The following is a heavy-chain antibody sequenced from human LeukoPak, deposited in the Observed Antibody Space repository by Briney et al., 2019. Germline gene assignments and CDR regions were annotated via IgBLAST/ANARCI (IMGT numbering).Heavy chain of an antibody. CDR3: WREGSIWSQ. CDR2: INPNSGDT. Sequence: ASVKVSCTASGYTFTGYSMQWVRQAPGQGLEWMGRINPNSGDTDYAQTFQGRVTMSRDTSSSTGDMELRILTAGDTAVYYCWREGSIWSQGGGGTRVTVPT. D-gene: IGHD3-3*01. J-gene: IGHJ4*02. V-gene: IGHV1-2*06. CDR1: GYTFTGYS.